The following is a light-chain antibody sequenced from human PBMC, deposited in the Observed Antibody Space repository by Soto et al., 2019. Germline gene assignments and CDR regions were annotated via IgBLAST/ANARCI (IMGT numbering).Light chain of an antibody. V-gene: IGKV1-39*01. J-gene: IGKJ4*01. CDR3: QQSYGTPLT. CDR1: QSISNY. CDR2: AAS. Sequence: DMEMTQSPSSLSASVGDRVTITCRASQSISNYLNWYQHKPGKVPKLLIYAASSLQSGVTTRFSGSGSGTDFTLTINSLQPEDFATYYCQQSYGTPLTFGGGTKIEIK.